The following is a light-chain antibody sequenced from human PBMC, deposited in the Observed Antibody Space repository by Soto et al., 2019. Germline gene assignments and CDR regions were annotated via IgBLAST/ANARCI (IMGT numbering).Light chain of an antibody. J-gene: IGKJ1*01. Sequence: DIQITQSPSTLSASVGDRVTITCRASQTISSWVAWYQQKPGKAPELLIYEASSLEKGVPARFGGSGSGTEFTLTISSLQPDDFATYYCQQYNVYSWTFGQGTKVDIK. CDR1: QTISSW. CDR2: EAS. V-gene: IGKV1-5*03. CDR3: QQYNVYSWT.